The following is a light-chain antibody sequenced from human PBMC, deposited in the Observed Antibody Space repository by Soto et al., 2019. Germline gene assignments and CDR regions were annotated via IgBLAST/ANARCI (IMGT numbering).Light chain of an antibody. CDR1: SRDVGGYNY. Sequence: QSALTQPASVSGSPGQSITISYTGTSRDVGGYNYVSWFQQHPGKAPKLMIYDVSTRPSGVSNRFSGSKSGNTASLTISGLQAEDEADYYCSSHTISTTLVFGGGTKLTVL. J-gene: IGLJ2*01. CDR3: SSHTISTTLV. CDR2: DVS. V-gene: IGLV2-14*01.